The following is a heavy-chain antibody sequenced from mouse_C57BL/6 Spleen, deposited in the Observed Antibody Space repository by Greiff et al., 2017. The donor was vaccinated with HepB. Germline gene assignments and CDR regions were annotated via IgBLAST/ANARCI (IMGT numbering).Heavy chain of an antibody. CDR3: ARSGYDLYYYAMDY. J-gene: IGHJ4*01. CDR2: IHPNSGST. Sequence: QVQLQQPGAELVKPGASVKLSCKASGYTFTSYWMHWVKQRPGQGLEWIGMIHPNSGSTNYNEKFKSKATLTVDKSSSTAYMQLSSLTSEDSAVYYCARSGYDLYYYAMDYWGQGTSVTVSS. V-gene: IGHV1-64*01. D-gene: IGHD2-2*01. CDR1: GYTFTSYW.